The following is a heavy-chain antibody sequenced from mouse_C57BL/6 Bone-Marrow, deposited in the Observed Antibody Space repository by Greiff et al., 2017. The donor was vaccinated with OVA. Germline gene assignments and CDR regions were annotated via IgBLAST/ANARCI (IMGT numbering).Heavy chain of an antibody. CDR2: IYPGSGNT. CDR1: GYTFTDYY. D-gene: IGHD1-1*01. Sequence: QVQLQQSGAELVRPGASVKLSCKASGYTFTDYYINWVKQRPGQGLEWIARIYPGSGNTYYNEKFKGKATLTAEKSSSTAYMQLSSLTSEDSAVYFCARADYYGSSYDAMYYWGQGTSVTVSS. J-gene: IGHJ4*01. CDR3: ARADYYGSSYDAMYY. V-gene: IGHV1-76*01.